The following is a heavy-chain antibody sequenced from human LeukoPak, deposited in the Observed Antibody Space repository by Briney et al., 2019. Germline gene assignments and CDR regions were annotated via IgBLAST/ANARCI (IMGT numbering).Heavy chain of an antibody. CDR1: GFTFSSYG. V-gene: IGHV3-30*18. CDR2: ISYGGSNK. CDR3: AKDLVSSGWPYYYYYYGMDV. D-gene: IGHD6-19*01. J-gene: IGHJ6*02. Sequence: GGSLRLSCAASGFTFSSYGMHWVRQAPGKGLEWVAVISYGGSNKYYADSVKGRFTISRDNSKNTLYLQMNSLRAEDTAVYYCAKDLVSSGWPYYYYYYGMDVWGQGTTVTVSS.